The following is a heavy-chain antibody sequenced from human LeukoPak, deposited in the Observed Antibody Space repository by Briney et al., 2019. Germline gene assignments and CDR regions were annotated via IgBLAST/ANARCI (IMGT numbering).Heavy chain of an antibody. V-gene: IGHV4-39*01. CDR2: IYYSGST. CDR3: ARLSRSRGQTKDY. D-gene: IGHD1-26*01. CDR1: GGSISSISYY. J-gene: IGHJ4*02. Sequence: SDTLSLTCTVSGGSISSISYYWGWIRQLPGKGLEWIGSIYYSGSTYYNPSLKSRVTISVDTSKNQFSLKLSSVTAADTAVYYCARLSRSRGQTKDYWGQGTLVTVSS.